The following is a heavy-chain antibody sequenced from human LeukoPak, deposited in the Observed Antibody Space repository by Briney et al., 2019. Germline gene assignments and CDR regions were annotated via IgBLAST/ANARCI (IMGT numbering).Heavy chain of an antibody. CDR1: GGSISSYY. CDR3: ARARDCSSTSCPQGYFDL. D-gene: IGHD2-2*01. CDR2: IYYSGST. Sequence: SETLSLTCTVSGGSISSYYWSWIRQPPGKGLEWIGYIYYSGSTNYNPSLKSRVTISVDTSKNQFSLKLSSVTAADTAVYYCARARDCSSTSCPQGYFDLWGRGTLVTVSS. V-gene: IGHV4-59*12. J-gene: IGHJ2*01.